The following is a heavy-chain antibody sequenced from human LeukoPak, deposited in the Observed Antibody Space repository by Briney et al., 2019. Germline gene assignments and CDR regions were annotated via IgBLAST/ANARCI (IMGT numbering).Heavy chain of an antibody. CDR1: GFTFSNYA. D-gene: IGHD3-10*01. V-gene: IGHV3-23*01. CDR2: ISGSGGST. CDR3: AKDGSRVPARYYFDY. Sequence: GGSLRLSCAASGFTFSNYAMSWVRQAPGKGLEWVSAISGSGGSTYYADSVKGRFTISRDNSKNTLYLQMNSLRAEDTAVYYCAKDGSRVPARYYFDYWGQGTLVTVSS. J-gene: IGHJ4*02.